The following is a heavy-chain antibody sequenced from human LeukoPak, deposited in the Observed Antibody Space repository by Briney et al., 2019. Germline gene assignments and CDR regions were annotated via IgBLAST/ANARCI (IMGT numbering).Heavy chain of an antibody. D-gene: IGHD4-11*01. V-gene: IGHV4-59*01. J-gene: IGHJ6*03. CDR2: IYYSGST. CDR3: ARNDYSNYDAYYYYMDV. Sequence: TSETLSLTCTVSGGSISSDYWSWIRQPPGKGLEWIGYIYYSGSTNYKPSLKSRVTISVDTSKNQFSLKLSSATAADTAVYYCARNDYSNYDAYYYYMDVWGKGTTVTVSS. CDR1: GGSISSDY.